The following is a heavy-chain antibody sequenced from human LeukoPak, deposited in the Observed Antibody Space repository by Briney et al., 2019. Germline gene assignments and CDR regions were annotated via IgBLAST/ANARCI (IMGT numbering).Heavy chain of an antibody. CDR2: IYHSGST. Sequence: SETLSLTCTVSGYSISSGYYWGWIRQPPGKGLEWIGSIYHSGSTYYNPSLKSRVTISVDTSKNQFSLKLSSVTAADTAVYYCARGITYYYGSGSYSVYYYYYYMDVWGKGTTVTISS. D-gene: IGHD3-10*01. J-gene: IGHJ6*03. CDR1: GYSISSGYY. V-gene: IGHV4-38-2*02. CDR3: ARGITYYYGSGSYSVYYYYYYMDV.